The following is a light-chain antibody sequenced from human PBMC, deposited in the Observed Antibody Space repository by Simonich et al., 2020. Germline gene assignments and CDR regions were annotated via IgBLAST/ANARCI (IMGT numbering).Light chain of an antibody. CDR2: WAA. CDR1: QRVLYSSNNKNY. J-gene: IGKJ1*01. CDR3: QQYYSTPRT. Sequence: DIVMTQSPDSLAVSLGERATLNCKSSQRVLYSSNNKNYLAWYQKKPGQPPKLLIYWAATRETGVPDRFSGSGSGTDFTLTISSLQAEDVAVYYCQQYYSTPRTFGQGTKVEIK. V-gene: IGKV4-1*01.